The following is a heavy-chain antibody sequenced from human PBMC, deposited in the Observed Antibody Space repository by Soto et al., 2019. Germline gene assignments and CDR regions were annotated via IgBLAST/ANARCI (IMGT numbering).Heavy chain of an antibody. Sequence: GGSLRLSCSASGFTFSSYAMHWVRQAPRKGLEYVSAITSNGGSTYYADSVKGRFTISRDNSKNTLYLQMSSLRAEDTAVYYCVKDSSGAYSDFWSGYPHSPDYWGQGTLVTVSS. CDR3: VKDSSGAYSDFWSGYPHSPDY. V-gene: IGHV3-64D*08. J-gene: IGHJ4*02. CDR2: ITSNGGST. D-gene: IGHD3-3*01. CDR1: GFTFSSYA.